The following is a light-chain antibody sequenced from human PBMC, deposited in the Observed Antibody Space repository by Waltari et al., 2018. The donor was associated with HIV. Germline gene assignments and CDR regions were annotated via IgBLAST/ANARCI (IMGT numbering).Light chain of an antibody. J-gene: IGKJ1*01. Sequence: IVMTQSPATPSVSPRESVTLSCRARQTVTDNLVWFHQSVPSNLAWYQQKPGQAPRLLIYAASTRVTGIPARFSGSGSGTEFTLTISSLQSEDFAVYYCQQYNDWPQTFGQGTKVEIK. V-gene: IGKV3D-15*01. CDR2: AAS. CDR1: QTVTDNLVWFHQSVPSN. CDR3: QQYNDWPQT.